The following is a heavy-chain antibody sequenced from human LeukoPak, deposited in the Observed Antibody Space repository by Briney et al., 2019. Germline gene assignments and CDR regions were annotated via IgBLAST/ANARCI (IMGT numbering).Heavy chain of an antibody. J-gene: IGHJ3*02. V-gene: IGHV1-46*01. CDR3: ARVRDGYNDAYDI. D-gene: IGHD5-24*01. CDR1: GYTFTSNY. Sequence: ASVKVSCKASGYTFTSNYMHWLRQAPGQRLEWMGIINPSGGNTNYAQKFQGRVTMTRDTSTSTVYMELSSLKSEDTAVYYCARVRDGYNDAYDIWGQGTMVTVSS. CDR2: INPSGGNT.